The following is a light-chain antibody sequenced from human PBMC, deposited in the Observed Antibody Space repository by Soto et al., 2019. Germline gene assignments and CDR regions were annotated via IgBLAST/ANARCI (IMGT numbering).Light chain of an antibody. Sequence: QSALTQPASVSGSPGQSITISCTGTSSDVGSYNLVSWYQQHPGKAPKLMIYEGSKRPSGVSNRFSGSKSGNTASLTISGRQAEDEADYYCCSYAGSSTVVFGGGTKLNVL. CDR2: EGS. V-gene: IGLV2-23*01. CDR1: SSDVGSYNL. J-gene: IGLJ2*01. CDR3: CSYAGSSTVV.